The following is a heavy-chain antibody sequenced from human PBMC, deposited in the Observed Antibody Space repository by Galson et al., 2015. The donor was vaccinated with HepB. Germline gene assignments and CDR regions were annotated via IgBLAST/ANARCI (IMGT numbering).Heavy chain of an antibody. V-gene: IGHV1-18*01. D-gene: IGHD3-10*01. CDR3: ARGRGVRPAALGSGYQYMDV. J-gene: IGHJ6*03. CDR1: GYTLSTYG. Sequence: SVKVSCKASGYTLSTYGISWVRQAPGQGLEWMAWISPYNRNTNYDTKYAQKFQGRVTMTTDTSTSTVYMELRSLTSDDTAVYYCARGRGVRPAALGSGYQYMDVWGKGTTVTVS. CDR2: ISPYNRNT.